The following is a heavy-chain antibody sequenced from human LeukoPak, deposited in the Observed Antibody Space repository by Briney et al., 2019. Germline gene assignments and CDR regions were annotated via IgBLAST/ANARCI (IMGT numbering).Heavy chain of an antibody. D-gene: IGHD2-21*02. J-gene: IGHJ6*03. V-gene: IGHV4-34*01. CDR3: ARGRGFHSGDWFGYYVYYMDV. CDR1: GGSFSDYH. Sequence: SETLSLTCAVYGGSFSDYHWSWLRQAPGRDLAWIGEIHHGGSTNYNPSLKSRGTISVDSSKKQFSLKLSSVTAADTASYYCARGRGFHSGDWFGYYVYYMDVWGKGTTVTVSS. CDR2: IHHGGST.